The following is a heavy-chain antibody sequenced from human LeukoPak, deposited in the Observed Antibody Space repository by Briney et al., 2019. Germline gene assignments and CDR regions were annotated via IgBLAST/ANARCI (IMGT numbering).Heavy chain of an antibody. Sequence: PSETLSLTCTVSGGSISSSSYYWGWIRQPPGKGLEWIGSIYYSGSTYYNPSLKSRVTISVDTSKNQFSLKLSSVTAADTAVYYCARVEWELCFIDYWGQGTLVTVSS. CDR3: ARVEWELCFIDY. CDR1: GGSISSSSYY. D-gene: IGHD1-26*01. CDR2: IYYSGST. J-gene: IGHJ4*02. V-gene: IGHV4-39*07.